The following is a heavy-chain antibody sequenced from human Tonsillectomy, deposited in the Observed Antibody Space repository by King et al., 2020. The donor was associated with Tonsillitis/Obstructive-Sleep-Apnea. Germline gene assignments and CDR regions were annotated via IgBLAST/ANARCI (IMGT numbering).Heavy chain of an antibody. CDR1: GFTFSNYA. D-gene: IGHD2-2*03. Sequence: VQLVESGGGLVQPGGSLRLSCAASGFTFSNYAMSWVRQAPGKGLEWVSGISGSGGSTYYADSVKGRFTISRDNSKNTLYLKMNSLRPEDTAVYYCAESSSRGVDIVVVPGALDYWGQGTLVTVSS. CDR2: ISGSGGST. J-gene: IGHJ4*02. CDR3: AESSSRGVDIVVVPGALDY. V-gene: IGHV3-23*04.